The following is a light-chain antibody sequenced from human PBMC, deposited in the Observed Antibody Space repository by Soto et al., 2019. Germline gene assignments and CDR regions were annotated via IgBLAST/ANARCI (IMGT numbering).Light chain of an antibody. Sequence: QSALTQPASVSGSPGQSITISCTGTSSDVGGFNYVSWYQQHPGKAPKLLIYDVTNRPSGVSYRFSGSKSGNTAYLTISGLQAEDEADYYCSSYTTTTTPVVLGGGTQLTVL. CDR1: SSDVGGFNY. CDR2: DVT. CDR3: SSYTTTTTPVV. V-gene: IGLV2-14*01. J-gene: IGLJ2*01.